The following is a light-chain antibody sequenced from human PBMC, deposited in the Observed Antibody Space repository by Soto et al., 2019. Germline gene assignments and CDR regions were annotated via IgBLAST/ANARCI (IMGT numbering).Light chain of an antibody. CDR1: QSIKY. CDR3: QQSDIAPIT. V-gene: IGKV1-39*01. J-gene: IGKJ5*01. Sequence: DIQMTQSPSSLSASVGDRVTITCRSSQSIKYLNWYQQKPGKAPKLLIYAASSLQSGVPLRFSGSGSGTDFTLTISSLRPEDFATYRCQQSDIAPITFGQGTRLEIK. CDR2: AAS.